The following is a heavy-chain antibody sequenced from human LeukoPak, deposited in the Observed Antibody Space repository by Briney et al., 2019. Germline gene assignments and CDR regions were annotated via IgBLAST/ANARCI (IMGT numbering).Heavy chain of an antibody. CDR3: ARDLPYYDSSGLEY. J-gene: IGHJ4*02. CDR1: GCTFTGYY. V-gene: IGHV1-2*02. D-gene: IGHD3-22*01. CDR2: INPNSGGT. Sequence: GASVKVSCKASGCTFTGYYMHWVRQAPGQGLEWMGWINPNSGGTNYAQKFQGRVTMTRDTSISTAYMELSRLRSDDTAVYYCARDLPYYDSSGLEYWGQGTLVTVSS.